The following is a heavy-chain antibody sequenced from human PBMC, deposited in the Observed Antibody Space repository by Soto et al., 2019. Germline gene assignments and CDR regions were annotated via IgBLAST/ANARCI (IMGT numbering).Heavy chain of an antibody. CDR1: GDNVSSNRAA. Sequence: CAISGDNVSSNRAAWNWIRQSPSRGLEWLGRTYYRSKWYNDYAVSVKSRITINPDTSKNQFSLQLNSVTPEDTAVYYCAASYGYWNWFDPWGQGTLVTVSS. CDR3: AASYGYWNWFDP. V-gene: IGHV6-1*01. D-gene: IGHD5-18*01. J-gene: IGHJ5*02. CDR2: TYYRSKWYN.